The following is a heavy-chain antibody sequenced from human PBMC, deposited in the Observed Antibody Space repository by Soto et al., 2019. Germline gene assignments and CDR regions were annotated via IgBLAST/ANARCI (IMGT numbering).Heavy chain of an antibody. V-gene: IGHV1-69*02. Sequence: QVQLVQSGAEVKKPGSSVKVSCKASGGTFSSYTISWVRQAPGQGLEWMGRIIPILGIANYAQKFQGRVTITADKSTSTAYMELSSLRSEDTAGYYCARLFRRTRHYYYYGMDVWGQGTTVTVSS. J-gene: IGHJ6*02. CDR1: GGTFSSYT. CDR3: ARLFRRTRHYYYYGMDV. CDR2: IIPILGIA.